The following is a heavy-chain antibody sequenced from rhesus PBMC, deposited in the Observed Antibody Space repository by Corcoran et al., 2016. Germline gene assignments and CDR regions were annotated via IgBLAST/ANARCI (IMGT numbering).Heavy chain of an antibody. J-gene: IGHJ4*01. CDR3: ARSWPGFDY. CDR1: GFTFSTNG. CDR2: ILSDVSKK. Sequence: EVQLVESGGGLVQPGGSLRLSCAAYGFTFSTNGMHWVRTAPGKGLEWVAVILSDVSKKYYADSGKDRLTISRDNSKNMLYLQVNNLKLEDTAVYYCARSWPGFDYWGQGVLVTVSS. D-gene: IGHD1-38*01. V-gene: IGHV3-54*02.